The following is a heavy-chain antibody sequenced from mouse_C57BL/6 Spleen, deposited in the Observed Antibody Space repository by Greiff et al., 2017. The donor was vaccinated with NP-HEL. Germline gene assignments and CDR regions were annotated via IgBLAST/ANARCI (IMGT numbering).Heavy chain of an antibody. V-gene: IGHV1-53*01. CDR3: ARDDYGSSPFAY. D-gene: IGHD1-1*01. Sequence: QVQLKQPGTELVKPGASVKLSCKASGYTFTSYWMHWVKQRPGQGLEWIGNINPSNGGTNYNEKFKSKATLTVDKSSSTAYMQLSSLTSEDSAVYYCARDDYGSSPFAYWGQGTLVTVSA. CDR2: INPSNGGT. CDR1: GYTFTSYW. J-gene: IGHJ3*01.